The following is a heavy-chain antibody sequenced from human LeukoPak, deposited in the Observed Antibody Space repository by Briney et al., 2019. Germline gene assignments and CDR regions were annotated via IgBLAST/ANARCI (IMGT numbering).Heavy chain of an antibody. CDR1: GYTFSSYY. D-gene: IGHD3-10*01. J-gene: IGHJ6*03. V-gene: IGHV1-46*01. CDR3: ARVNTMVRGVSYYYYYMDV. Sequence: ASVKVSCKASGYTFSSYYIHWVRQAPGQGLEWMGIINPSDGSTSYAQKLQGRVTMTTDTSTSTAYMELRSLRSDDTAVYYCARVNTMVRGVSYYYYYMDVWGKGTTVTVSS. CDR2: INPSDGST.